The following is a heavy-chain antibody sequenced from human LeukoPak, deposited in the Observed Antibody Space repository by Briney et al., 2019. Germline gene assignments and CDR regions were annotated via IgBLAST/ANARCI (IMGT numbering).Heavy chain of an antibody. CDR1: GFIFSNYY. CDR3: VRYRPAPA. CDR2: INSDGSSS. J-gene: IGHJ4*02. V-gene: IGHV3-74*01. D-gene: IGHD3-16*02. Sequence: SGGSLRLSCAASGFIFSNYYMHWVRQAPGEGPVWISGINSDGSSSYYGDSVKGRFTISRDDAMKTLYLLMSSLRAEDSAIYYCVRYRPAPAWGQGTLVTVAS.